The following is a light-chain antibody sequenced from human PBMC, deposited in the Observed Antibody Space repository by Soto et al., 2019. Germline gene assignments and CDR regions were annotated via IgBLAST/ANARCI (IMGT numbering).Light chain of an antibody. V-gene: IGKV1-39*01. CDR2: GTS. J-gene: IGKJ1*01. CDR1: QSISSY. Sequence: DIPMTQSPSSLSASVGDRVTITCRASQSISSYLNWYQQKPGKAPNLLIYGTSSLQSGVPSRFSGSGSGTDFTLTISSLQREDFATYYCEQSYNTPRTFGQGTRVEIK. CDR3: EQSYNTPRT.